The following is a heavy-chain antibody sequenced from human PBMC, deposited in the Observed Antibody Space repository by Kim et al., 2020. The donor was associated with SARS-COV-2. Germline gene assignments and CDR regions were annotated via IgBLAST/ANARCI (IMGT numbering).Heavy chain of an antibody. V-gene: IGHV3-30*04. J-gene: IGHJ6*02. CDR1: GFTFSSYA. CDR3: AREKYSYGLIGYYYGMDV. Sequence: GGSLRLSCAASGFTFSSYAMHWVRQAPGKGLEWVAVISYDGSNKYYADSVKGRFTISRDNSKNTLYLQMNSLRAEDTAVYYCAREKYSYGLIGYYYGMDVWGQGTTVTVSS. CDR2: ISYDGSNK. D-gene: IGHD5-18*01.